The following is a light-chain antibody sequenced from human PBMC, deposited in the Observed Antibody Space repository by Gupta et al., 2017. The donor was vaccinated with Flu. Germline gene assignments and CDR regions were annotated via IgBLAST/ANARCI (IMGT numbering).Light chain of an antibody. Sequence: DIKMTQSPSSLSASVGDGVTITCRASQGSNSYLAWFQQKPGKAPESLIYAASTWQSGVPARFSGSGSGTDFILTISSLQAEDSATYYCQQYNSSPRTLGGGTKVEIK. CDR2: AAS. V-gene: IGKV1-16*01. CDR1: QGSNSY. J-gene: IGKJ4*02. CDR3: QQYNSSPRT.